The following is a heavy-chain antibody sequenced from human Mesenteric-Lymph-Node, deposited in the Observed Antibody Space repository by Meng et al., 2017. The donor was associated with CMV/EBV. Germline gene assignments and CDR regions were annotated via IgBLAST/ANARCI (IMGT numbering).Heavy chain of an antibody. J-gene: IGHJ6*02. CDR1: GFTFSSYN. Sequence: GESLKISCAASGFTFSSYNMHWVRQTPGKGLEWVSSISGLSTYVDYADPVKGRFTISRDNAKNSLYLQMNGLSLRAEDTAVYYCARGDSSSRYYYGLDVWGQGTTVTVSS. CDR3: ARGDSSSRYYYGLDV. D-gene: IGHD6-13*01. CDR2: ISGLSTYV. V-gene: IGHV3-21*01.